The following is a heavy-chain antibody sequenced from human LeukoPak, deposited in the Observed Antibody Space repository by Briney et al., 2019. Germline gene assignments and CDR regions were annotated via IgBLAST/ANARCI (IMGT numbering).Heavy chain of an antibody. CDR3: ARVRGRVGATTGFDY. CDR2: INPSGGST. CDR1: GYTFTSYY. D-gene: IGHD1-26*01. Sequence: ASVKVSCKASGYTFTSYYMHWVRQAPGQGLEWMGIINPSGGSTSYAQKFQGRVTMTRDTSTSTVYMELSSLRSEDTAVYYCARVRGRVGATTGFDYWGQGTLVTVSS. J-gene: IGHJ4*02. V-gene: IGHV1-46*01.